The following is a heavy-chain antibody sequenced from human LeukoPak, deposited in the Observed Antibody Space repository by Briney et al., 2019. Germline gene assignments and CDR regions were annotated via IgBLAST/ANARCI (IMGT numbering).Heavy chain of an antibody. CDR2: IYYSGST. V-gene: IGHV4-39*07. J-gene: IGHJ4*02. Sequence: SETLSLTCTVSGGSISSSSYYWGWIRQPPGKGLEWIGSIYYSGSTYYNPSLKSRVTISADTSKNQFSLKLSSVTAADTAVYYCARVGDFWSGQPYYFDYWGQGTLVTVSS. D-gene: IGHD3-3*01. CDR3: ARVGDFWSGQPYYFDY. CDR1: GGSISSSSYY.